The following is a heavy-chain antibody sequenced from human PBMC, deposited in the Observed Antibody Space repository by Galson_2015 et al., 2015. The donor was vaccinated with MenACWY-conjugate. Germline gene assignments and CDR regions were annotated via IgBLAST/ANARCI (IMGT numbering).Heavy chain of an antibody. J-gene: IGHJ4*02. CDR1: GFTFSSYS. D-gene: IGHD2-15*01. V-gene: IGHV3-21*01. Sequence: SLRLSCAASGFTFSSYSMNWVRQAPGKGLEWVSSISSSSSYIYYADSVKGRFTISRDNAKNSLYLQMNSLRAEDTAVYYCARVVAVDGTLKFDYWGQGTLVTVSS. CDR2: ISSSSSYI. CDR3: ARVVAVDGTLKFDY.